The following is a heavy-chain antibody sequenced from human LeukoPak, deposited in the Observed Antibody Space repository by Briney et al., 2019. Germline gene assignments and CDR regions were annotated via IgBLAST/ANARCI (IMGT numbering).Heavy chain of an antibody. J-gene: IGHJ2*01. Sequence: SETLSLTCTVSGGSISSSSYYWGWIRQPAGKGLEWIGSIYYSGSTYYNPSLKSRVTISVDTSKNQFSLKLSSVTAADTAVYYCARLCSGSYLWYFDLWGRGTLVTVSS. V-gene: IGHV4-39*01. CDR2: IYYSGST. CDR1: GGSISSSSYY. CDR3: ARLCSGSYLWYFDL. D-gene: IGHD1-26*01.